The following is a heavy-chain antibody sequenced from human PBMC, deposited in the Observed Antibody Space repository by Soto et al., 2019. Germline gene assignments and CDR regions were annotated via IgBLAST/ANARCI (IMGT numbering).Heavy chain of an antibody. Sequence: QVQLVQSGAEVKKPGASVKVSCKASGYTFTSYDINWVRQATGQGLEGMGWMNPNSGNTGYAQKFQGRVTMTRNTSISTAYMELSSLRSEDTAVYYCARGKQYDFWSGPDVWGKGTTVTVSS. J-gene: IGHJ6*04. CDR3: ARGKQYDFWSGPDV. CDR1: GYTFTSYD. D-gene: IGHD3-3*01. CDR2: MNPNSGNT. V-gene: IGHV1-8*01.